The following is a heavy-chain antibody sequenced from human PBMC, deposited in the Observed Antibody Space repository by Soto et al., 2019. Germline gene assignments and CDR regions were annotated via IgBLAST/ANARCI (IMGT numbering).Heavy chain of an antibody. CDR1: GLSVSSSD. D-gene: IGHD6-6*01. CDR2: IYSGGST. Sequence: EVHLVETGGGLIQPGGSLRLSCAVSGLSVSSSDMSWVRQAPGKGPEWVSVIYSGGSTHDADSVKGRFTISRDNSKNTVHLQMNSLRVDDTAVYFCSTSSRNEYHFALDAWGQGTTVTVSS. J-gene: IGHJ6*02. V-gene: IGHV3-53*02. CDR3: STSSRNEYHFALDA.